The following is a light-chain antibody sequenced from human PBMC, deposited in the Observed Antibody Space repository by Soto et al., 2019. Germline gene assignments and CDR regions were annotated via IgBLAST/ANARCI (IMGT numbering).Light chain of an antibody. V-gene: IGLV1-51*01. CDR3: GTWDSSLSAVV. Sequence: QSVLTQPPSVSAAPGQKVTISCFGSSSNIGNNYVSWYQQLPGTAPKLLIYDNNKRPSGIPDRFSGSKSGTSATLGITGLQTGDEADYYSGTWDSSLSAVVFGGGTKLTVL. J-gene: IGLJ2*01. CDR1: SSNIGNNY. CDR2: DNN.